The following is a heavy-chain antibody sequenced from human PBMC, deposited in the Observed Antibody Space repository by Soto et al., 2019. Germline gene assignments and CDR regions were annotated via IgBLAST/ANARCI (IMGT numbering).Heavy chain of an antibody. Sequence: QVQLVQSGAEVKKPGASVKVSCKASGYTFTGYYMHWVRQAPGQGLEWMGWINPNSGGTNYAQKFQGWVTMTRDTSISKAYMELSRLRSDDTAVYYCARGGYCSGGSCYPTYYYYGMDVWGQGTTVTVSS. CDR3: ARGGYCSGGSCYPTYYYYGMDV. J-gene: IGHJ6*02. CDR2: INPNSGGT. V-gene: IGHV1-2*04. CDR1: GYTFTGYY. D-gene: IGHD2-15*01.